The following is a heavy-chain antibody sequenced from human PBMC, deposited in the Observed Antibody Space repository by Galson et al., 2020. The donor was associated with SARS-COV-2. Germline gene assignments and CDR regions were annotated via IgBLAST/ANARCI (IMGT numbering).Heavy chain of an antibody. V-gene: IGHV4-30-4*01. Sequence: SETLSLTCTVSGDSISSDDFYWSWIRQTPGTGLEWIGDNHSSGNTYYNPSLMSRGTISVDTSKNQFSLRLSSVTATDTAVYFCARTSSTATREYYFDYWGQGTLVSVSS. J-gene: IGHJ4*02. CDR3: ARTSSTATREYYFDY. D-gene: IGHD4-17*01. CDR1: GDSISSDDFY. CDR2: NHSSGNT.